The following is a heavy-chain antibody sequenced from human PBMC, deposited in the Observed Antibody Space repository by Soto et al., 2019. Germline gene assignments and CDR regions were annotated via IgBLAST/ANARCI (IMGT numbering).Heavy chain of an antibody. J-gene: IGHJ4*02. D-gene: IGHD3-22*01. CDR1: GFTFSDCY. Sequence: GGSLRLSCAVSGFTFSDCYMSWIRQAPGKGLEWVSYISSSGNIIYYADSVKGRFSISRDNAKTSLYLQMNCLRAEDTAVYYCARDRGYYASDGYFDYWGQGTLVTVSS. CDR3: ARDRGYYASDGYFDY. V-gene: IGHV3-11*01. CDR2: ISSSGNII.